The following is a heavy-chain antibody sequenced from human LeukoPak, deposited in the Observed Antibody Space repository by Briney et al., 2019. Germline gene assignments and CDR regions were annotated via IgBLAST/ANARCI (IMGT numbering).Heavy chain of an antibody. CDR2: IYSGGST. J-gene: IGHJ4*02. D-gene: IGHD1-14*01. CDR3: ARDLINPPHYYFDY. Sequence: GGSLRLSCAASGFTVSSNYMSRVRQAPGKGLEWVSVIYSGGSTYYADSVKGRFTISRDNSKNTLYLQMNSLRAEDTAVYYCARDLINPPHYYFDYWGQGTLVTVSS. CDR1: GFTVSSNY. V-gene: IGHV3-53*05.